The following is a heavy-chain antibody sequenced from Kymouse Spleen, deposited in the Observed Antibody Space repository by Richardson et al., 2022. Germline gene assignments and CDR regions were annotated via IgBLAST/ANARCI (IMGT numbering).Heavy chain of an antibody. CDR3: ARDQDYYGSGSYYNYYYYGMDV. V-gene: IGHV3-21*03. CDR2: ISSSSSYI. CDR1: GFTFSSYS. D-gene: IGHD3-10*01. J-gene: IGHJ6*02. Sequence: EVQLVESGGGLVKPGGSLRLSCAASGFTFSSYSMNWVRQAPGKGLEWVSSISSSSSYIYYADSVKGRFTISRDNAKNSLYLQMNSLRAEDTAVYYCARDQDYYGSGSYYNYYYYGMDVWGQGTTVTVSS.